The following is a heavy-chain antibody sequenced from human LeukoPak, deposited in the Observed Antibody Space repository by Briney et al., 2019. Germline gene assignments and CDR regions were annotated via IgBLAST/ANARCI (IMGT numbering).Heavy chain of an antibody. J-gene: IGHJ4*02. CDR3: AKDRLGDIVVVPAAPTGY. V-gene: IGHV3-30*02. CDR1: GFTFSSYG. Sequence: GGSLRLSCAASGFTFSSYGMHSVRQAPGKGLEWVAFIRYDGSDKYYADSVKGRFTISRDNSKNTLYLQMNSLRAEDTAVYYCAKDRLGDIVVVPAAPTGYWGQGTLVTVSS. D-gene: IGHD2-2*01. CDR2: IRYDGSDK.